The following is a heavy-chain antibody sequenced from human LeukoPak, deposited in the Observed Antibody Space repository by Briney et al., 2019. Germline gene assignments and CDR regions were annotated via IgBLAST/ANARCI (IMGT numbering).Heavy chain of an antibody. D-gene: IGHD1-26*01. CDR1: GGSISSYY. Sequence: SETLSLTCTVSGGSISSYYWSWIRQPPGKGLEWIGYIYTSGSTNYNPSLKSRVTISVDTSKNQFSLKLSSVTAADTAVYYCARLTSGSYYPHYYYYMDVWGKGTTVTVSS. J-gene: IGHJ6*03. V-gene: IGHV4-4*09. CDR3: ARLTSGSYYPHYYYYMDV. CDR2: IYTSGST.